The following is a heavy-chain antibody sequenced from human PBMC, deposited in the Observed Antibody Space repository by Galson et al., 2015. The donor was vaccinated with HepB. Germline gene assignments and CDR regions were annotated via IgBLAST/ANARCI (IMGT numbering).Heavy chain of an antibody. J-gene: IGHJ6*02. CDR3: AKGLGRGMSMVRGRLESREYYGMDV. Sequence: SLRLSCAASGFIFDTYAMNWVRQAPGRGLEWVASISGNGDKTYYADSVGGRLTISRDNSKNTLSLQMRSLRAEDTAVYYCAKGLGRGMSMVRGRLESREYYGMDVWGQGTTVTVSS. CDR1: GFIFDTYA. CDR2: ISGNGDKT. V-gene: IGHV3-23*01. D-gene: IGHD3-10*01.